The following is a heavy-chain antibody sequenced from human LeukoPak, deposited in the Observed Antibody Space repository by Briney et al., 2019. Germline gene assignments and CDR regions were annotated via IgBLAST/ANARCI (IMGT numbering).Heavy chain of an antibody. J-gene: IGHJ4*02. Sequence: GGSLRLSCAASGFTFSSYWKQWVRHAPGKGVGWVSRIKSVWSSTSYPDSVQGRFTISRDNAKNTLYLQMNSLRTEDTAVYYCARWDYVLGSYRHGYDYWGQGTLVTVSS. V-gene: IGHV3-74*01. CDR1: GFTFSSYW. CDR3: ARWDYVLGSYRHGYDY. D-gene: IGHD3-16*02. CDR2: IKSVWSST.